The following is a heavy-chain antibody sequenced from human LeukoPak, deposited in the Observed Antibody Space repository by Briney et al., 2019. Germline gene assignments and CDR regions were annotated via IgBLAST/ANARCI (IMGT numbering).Heavy chain of an antibody. CDR3: AKDRDYGDYPSAYYYYMDV. CDR1: GFTFSTYG. Sequence: GGSLRLSCAASGFTFSTYGIHWVRQAPGKGLEWVAFIRYDGTNKWYSDSVKGRFTISRDNSKNMLYLQMNSLRAEDTAVYHCAKDRDYGDYPSAYYYYMDVWGKGTTVTVSS. CDR2: IRYDGTNK. V-gene: IGHV3-30*02. J-gene: IGHJ6*03. D-gene: IGHD4-17*01.